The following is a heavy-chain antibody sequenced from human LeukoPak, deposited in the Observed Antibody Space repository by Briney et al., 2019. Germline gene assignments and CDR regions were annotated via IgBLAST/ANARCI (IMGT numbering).Heavy chain of an antibody. CDR1: GDSISSSNYH. CDR2: ISYSGTT. CDR3: ARSKDILTGYCFDY. J-gene: IGHJ4*02. Sequence: SETLSLTCTVSGDSISSSNYHWGWIRQPPGKGLEWIGSISYSGTTYYNPSLKSRVTISVDTSKNQFSLKLSSVTAADTAVYYCARSKDILTGYCFDYWGQGTLVTVSS. D-gene: IGHD3-9*01. V-gene: IGHV4-39*07.